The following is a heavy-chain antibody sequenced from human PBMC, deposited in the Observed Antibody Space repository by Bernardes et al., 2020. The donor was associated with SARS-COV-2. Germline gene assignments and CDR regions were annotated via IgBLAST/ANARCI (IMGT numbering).Heavy chain of an antibody. J-gene: IGHJ6*02. V-gene: IGHV3-30-3*01. CDR3: ARDEYPQESVAGWVGYYYYYGMDV. CDR1: GFTFSSYA. Sequence: GGSLRLSCAASGFTFSSYAMHWVRQAPGKGLEWVAVISYDGSNKYYADSVKGRFTISRDNSKNTLYLQMNSLRAEDTAVYYCARDEYPQESVAGWVGYYYYYGMDVWGQGTTVTVSS. CDR2: ISYDGSNK. D-gene: IGHD6-19*01.